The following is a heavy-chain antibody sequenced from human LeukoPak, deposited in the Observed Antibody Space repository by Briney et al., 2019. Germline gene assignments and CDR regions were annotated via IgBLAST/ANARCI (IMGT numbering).Heavy chain of an antibody. CDR2: VTPSGVIT. CDR1: GDIFTSYN. CDR3: ARFAVHRRITVAGQFALDY. D-gene: IGHD6-19*01. Sequence: ASEKGSCEASGDIFTSYNISWVRQAPGQGLEWRGIVTPSGVITNYAQKFQGRVSMSRETSTSTDYMELSSLRSEDTAVYYCARFAVHRRITVAGQFALDYWGQGTLVSLSS. V-gene: IGHV1-46*01. J-gene: IGHJ4*02.